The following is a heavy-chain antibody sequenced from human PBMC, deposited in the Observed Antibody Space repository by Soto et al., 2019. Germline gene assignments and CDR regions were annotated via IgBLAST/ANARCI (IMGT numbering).Heavy chain of an antibody. Sequence: EVQLVESGGGSVQPGGSLRLSCAASGFIVSTTFMSWVRQAPGKGLEWVSVIYSGGYTDYAESVKGRFNMSRDNSKNTLYLQLNNLRADDTAVYYCAVSYGSPSRYFDYWGQGTLVTVSS. CDR1: GFIVSTTF. V-gene: IGHV3-66*01. J-gene: IGHJ4*02. D-gene: IGHD3-10*01. CDR2: IYSGGYT. CDR3: AVSYGSPSRYFDY.